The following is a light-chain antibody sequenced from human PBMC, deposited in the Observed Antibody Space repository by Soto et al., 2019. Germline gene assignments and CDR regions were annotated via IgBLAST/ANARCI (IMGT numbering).Light chain of an antibody. V-gene: IGKV1-5*03. Sequence: DIEMTQSPSTLPASVGDSVSITSRASQSISTWLAWFQQKPGKAHKFLIDRASSLESGIPSRFSGSGSGTDFTVTISSLQPDDFATYYCQQYNSYPRTFGQGTQVEIK. CDR3: QQYNSYPRT. CDR2: RAS. CDR1: QSISTW. J-gene: IGKJ1*01.